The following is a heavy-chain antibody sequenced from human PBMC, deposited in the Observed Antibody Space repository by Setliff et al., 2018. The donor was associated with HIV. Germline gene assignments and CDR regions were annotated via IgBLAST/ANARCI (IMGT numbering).Heavy chain of an antibody. CDR1: DGSFSAYY. V-gene: IGHV4-34*01. D-gene: IGHD3-22*01. Sequence: SETLSLTCAVYDGSFSAYYWSWIRQPPGKGLEWIGQINHSGSTNYNPSLRSRVTMSVDTSKNQFSLKLSSETAADTAVYYCARRRIMIKAVDIWGQGTMVTVSS. CDR2: INHSGST. CDR3: ARRRIMIKAVDI. J-gene: IGHJ3*02.